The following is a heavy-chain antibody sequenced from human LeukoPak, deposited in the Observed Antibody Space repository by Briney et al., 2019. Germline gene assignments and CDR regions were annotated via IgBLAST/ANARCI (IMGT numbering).Heavy chain of an antibody. J-gene: IGHJ4*02. CDR3: AKDPVYYYDSSGYSY. CDR1: GFTFSSYA. Sequence: GWSLRLSCAASGFTFSSYAMSWVRQAPGKGLEWVSAISGSGGSTYYADSVKGRFTISRDNSKNTLYLQMNSLRAEDTAVYYCAKDPVYYYDSSGYSYWGQGTLVTVSS. V-gene: IGHV3-23*01. CDR2: ISGSGGST. D-gene: IGHD3-22*01.